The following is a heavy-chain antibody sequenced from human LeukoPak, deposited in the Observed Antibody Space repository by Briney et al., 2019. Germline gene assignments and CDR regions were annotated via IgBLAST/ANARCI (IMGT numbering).Heavy chain of an antibody. CDR3: AIAASSSWPSYYYGMDV. CDR1: GFIFSSYS. D-gene: IGHD6-13*01. CDR2: ITGSGGNT. Sequence: GGSLRLSCAASGFIFSSYSMSWVRQAPGMGLEWVSVITGSGGNTYYADSVKGRFTISKDNSKNTVYLQMSSLRVDDTAVYYCAIAASSSWPSYYYGMDVWGQGTTVTVSS. J-gene: IGHJ6*02. V-gene: IGHV3-23*01.